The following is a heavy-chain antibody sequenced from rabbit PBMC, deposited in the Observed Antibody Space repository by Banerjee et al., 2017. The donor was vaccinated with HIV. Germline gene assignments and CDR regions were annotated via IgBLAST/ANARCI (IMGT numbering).Heavy chain of an antibody. CDR2: IYGGSSDST. V-gene: IGHV1S45*01. CDR3: ARSAGYAGYGYAKL. Sequence: QEQLEESGGDLVKPEGSLTLTCTASGFSFSSSYWICWVRQAPGKGLELIACIYGGSSDSTWYASWAKGRFTVSKTSSTTVTLQMTSLTAADTATYFCARSAGYAGYGYAKLWGPGTLVTVS. CDR1: GFSFSSSYW. J-gene: IGHJ4*01. D-gene: IGHD6-1*01.